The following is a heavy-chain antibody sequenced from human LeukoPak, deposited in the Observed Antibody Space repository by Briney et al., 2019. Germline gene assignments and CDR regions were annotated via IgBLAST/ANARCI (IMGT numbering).Heavy chain of an antibody. D-gene: IGHD1-7*01. J-gene: IGHJ5*02. CDR2: IYYSGST. V-gene: IGHV4-59*01. Sequence: SETLSLTCTVSGGSISSYYWSWIRQPPGKGLEWIGYIYYSGSTNYNPSLKSRVSISVETSKNQFSLKLSSVTAADTAVYYCARGNWNYASFWFDPWGQGTLVTVSS. CDR3: ARGNWNYASFWFDP. CDR1: GGSISSYY.